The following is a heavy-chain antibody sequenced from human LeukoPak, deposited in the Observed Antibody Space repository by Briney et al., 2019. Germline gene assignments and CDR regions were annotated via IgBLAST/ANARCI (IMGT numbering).Heavy chain of an antibody. CDR1: GGSISSSSYY. CDR2: IYRSGGT. D-gene: IGHD1-1*01. V-gene: IGHV4-39*01. J-gene: IGHJ5*02. Sequence: SETLSLTCTVSGGSISSSSYYWGWIRQPPGKGLEWIASIYRSGGTYYNPSLKSRVTMSVDTSKNQFSLKLSSVTAADTAVYYCARLPNSDRFDPWGQGTLVTVSS. CDR3: ARLPNSDRFDP.